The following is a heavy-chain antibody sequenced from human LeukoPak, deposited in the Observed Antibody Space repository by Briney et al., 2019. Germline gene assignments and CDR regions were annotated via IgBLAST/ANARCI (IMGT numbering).Heavy chain of an antibody. CDR2: IIPIFGTA. CDR3: ARTPRVTTYFDY. J-gene: IGHJ4*02. D-gene: IGHD4-17*01. CDR1: GGTFSSCA. V-gene: IGHV1-69*05. Sequence: SVKVSCKASGGTFSSCAISWVRQAPGQGLEWMGGIIPIFGTANYAQKFQGRVTITTHEPTSTAYMELSSLRSEDTAVYYCARTPRVTTYFDYWGQGTLVTVSS.